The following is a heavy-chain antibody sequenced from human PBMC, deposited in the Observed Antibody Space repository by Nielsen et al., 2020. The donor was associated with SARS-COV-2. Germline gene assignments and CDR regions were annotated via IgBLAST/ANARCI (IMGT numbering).Heavy chain of an antibody. CDR2: IDPSDSYT. CDR3: ARSCSGGSCPYDAFDI. J-gene: IGHJ3*02. D-gene: IGHD2-15*01. Sequence: GESLKISCKGSGYSFTSYWISWVRQMPGKGLEWMGRIDPSDSYTNYSPSFQGHVTISADKSISTAYLQWSSLKASDTAMYYCARSCSGGSCPYDAFDIWGQGTMVTVSS. V-gene: IGHV5-10-1*01. CDR1: GYSFTSYW.